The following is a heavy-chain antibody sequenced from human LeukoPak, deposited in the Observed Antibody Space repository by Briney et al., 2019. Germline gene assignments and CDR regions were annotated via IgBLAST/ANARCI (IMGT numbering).Heavy chain of an antibody. Sequence: TGGSLRLSCAASGFTFSSYAMSWVRQAPGKGLEWVSAISGSGGGTYYADSVKGRFTISRDNSKNTLYLQMNSLRAEDTAVYYCANRDTMTPYFDYWGQGTLVTVSS. J-gene: IGHJ4*02. V-gene: IGHV3-23*01. CDR2: ISGSGGGT. CDR3: ANRDTMTPYFDY. CDR1: GFTFSSYA. D-gene: IGHD3-22*01.